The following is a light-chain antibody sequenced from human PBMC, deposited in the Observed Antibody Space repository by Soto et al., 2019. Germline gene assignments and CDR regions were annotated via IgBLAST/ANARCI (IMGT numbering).Light chain of an antibody. CDR2: EVR. CDR3: SSYAGSNMGV. Sequence: QSVLTQPPSASGSPGQSVAISCTGTSSDIGGYNYDSWYQIHPGKAPKLIIYEVRKRPSGVADRFSGSKADNTASLIVSGLQAEDEADYYCSSYAGSNMGVFGGGTQLTVL. V-gene: IGLV2-8*01. CDR1: SSDIGGYNY. J-gene: IGLJ2*01.